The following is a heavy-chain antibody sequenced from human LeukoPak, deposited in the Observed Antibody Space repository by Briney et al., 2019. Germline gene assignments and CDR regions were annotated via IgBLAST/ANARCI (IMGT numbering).Heavy chain of an antibody. CDR3: ARVRIAARQIDY. Sequence: ASVKVSCKASGYTFTGYYMHWVRQAPGQGLEWMGWINPNSGGTNYAQKFQGRVTMTTDTSTSTAYMELRSLRSDDTAVYYCARVRIAARQIDYWGQGTLVTVSS. V-gene: IGHV1-2*02. D-gene: IGHD6-6*01. CDR1: GYTFTGYY. J-gene: IGHJ4*02. CDR2: INPNSGGT.